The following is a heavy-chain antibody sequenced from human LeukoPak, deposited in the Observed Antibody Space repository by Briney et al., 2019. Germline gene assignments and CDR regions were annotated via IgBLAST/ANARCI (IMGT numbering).Heavy chain of an antibody. CDR2: IYSGGST. V-gene: IGHV3-53*01. D-gene: IGHD6-13*01. J-gene: IGHJ4*02. Sequence: GGSLRLSCAASGFTVSSNYMSWVRQAPGKGLEWVSVIYSGGSTYYADSVKGRFTISRDNSKNTLYLQMNSLRAEDTAVYYCAKIRTGRAAAGLFDYWGQGTLVTVSS. CDR1: GFTVSSNY. CDR3: AKIRTGRAAAGLFDY.